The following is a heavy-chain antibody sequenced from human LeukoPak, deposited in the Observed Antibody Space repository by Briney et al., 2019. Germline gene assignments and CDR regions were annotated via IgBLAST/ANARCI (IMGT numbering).Heavy chain of an antibody. J-gene: IGHJ6*03. CDR1: GGTFSSYA. V-gene: IGHV1-69*13. D-gene: IGHD3-22*01. Sequence: SVTVSCKASGGTFSSYAISWVRQAPGQGLEWMGGIIPIFGTANYAQKFQGRVTITADESTSTAYMELSSLRSEDTAVYYYARSSVHYYSYNYSMDVWGNGTTVTVSS. CDR2: IIPIFGTA. CDR3: ARSSVHYYSYNYSMDV.